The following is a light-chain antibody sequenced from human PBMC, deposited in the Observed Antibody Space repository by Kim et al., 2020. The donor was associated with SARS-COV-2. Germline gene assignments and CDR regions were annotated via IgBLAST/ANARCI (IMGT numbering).Light chain of an antibody. CDR3: SSYTSGSTLV. CDR2: DVT. J-gene: IGLJ2*01. V-gene: IGLV2-14*03. Sequence: GQSIPISCTGTSSDVGAYNYVSWYQQHPGRAPKLMIYDVTKRPSGVSNRFSGSKSVNTASLTISGLQAEDEADYYCSSYTSGSTLVFGGGTQLTVL. CDR1: SSDVGAYNY.